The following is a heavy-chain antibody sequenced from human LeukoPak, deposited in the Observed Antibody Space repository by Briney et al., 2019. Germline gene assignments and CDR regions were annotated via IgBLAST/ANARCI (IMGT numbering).Heavy chain of an antibody. Sequence: ASVKVSCKASGYTFTSYAMHWVRQAPGQRLEWMGWINAGNGNTKYSQKFQGRVTITADESTSTAYMELSSLRSEDTAVYYCARKDYSNYGLDFDYWGQGTLVTVSS. CDR3: ARKDYSNYGLDFDY. V-gene: IGHV1-3*01. CDR1: GYTFTSYA. CDR2: INAGNGNT. J-gene: IGHJ4*02. D-gene: IGHD4-11*01.